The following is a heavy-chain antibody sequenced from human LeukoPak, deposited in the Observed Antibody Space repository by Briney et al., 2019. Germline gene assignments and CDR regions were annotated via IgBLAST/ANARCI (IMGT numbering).Heavy chain of an antibody. CDR2: IYTSGST. Sequence: SETLSLTCTVSGGSISSYYWSWIRQPAGKGLEWIGRIYTSGSTNYNPSLKSRVTMSVDTSKNQFSLKLSSVAAADTAVYYCASLAVAGTSAFDIWGQGTMVTVSS. V-gene: IGHV4-4*07. J-gene: IGHJ3*02. CDR3: ASLAVAGTSAFDI. D-gene: IGHD6-19*01. CDR1: GGSISSYY.